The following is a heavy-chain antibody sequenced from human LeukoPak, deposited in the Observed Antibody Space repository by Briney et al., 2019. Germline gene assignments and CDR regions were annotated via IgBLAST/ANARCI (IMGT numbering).Heavy chain of an antibody. Sequence: SETLSLTCAVYGGSFSGYYWSWIRQPPEKGLEWIGEINHSGSTNYNPSLKSRVTISVDTSKNQFSLKLSSVTAADTAVYYCASIGYCSSTSCYNYYGMDVWGQGTTVTVSS. CDR3: ASIGYCSSTSCYNYYGMDV. D-gene: IGHD2-2*02. CDR1: GGSFSGYY. V-gene: IGHV4-34*01. J-gene: IGHJ6*02. CDR2: INHSGST.